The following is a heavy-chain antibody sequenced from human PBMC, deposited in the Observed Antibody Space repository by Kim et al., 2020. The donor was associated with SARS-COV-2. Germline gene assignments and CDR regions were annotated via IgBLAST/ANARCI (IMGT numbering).Heavy chain of an antibody. Sequence: LSLTCAASGFTFSSSALSWVRQAPGKGLEWVSTISVSGGTTYFADFVKGRFTISRDNSKNTLYLQMNSLRADDTAVFYCAKVEAAAGTFHHWGQGTLVTVSS. D-gene: IGHD6-13*01. CDR2: ISVSGGTT. V-gene: IGHV3-23*01. CDR3: AKVEAAAGTFHH. J-gene: IGHJ1*01. CDR1: GFTFSSSA.